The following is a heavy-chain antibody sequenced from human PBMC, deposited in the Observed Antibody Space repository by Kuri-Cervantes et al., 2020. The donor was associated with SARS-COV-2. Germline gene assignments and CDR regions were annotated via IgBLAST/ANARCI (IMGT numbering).Heavy chain of an antibody. D-gene: IGHD2-2*01. CDR1: GYTFTSYD. CDR2: MNPNSGNT. V-gene: IGHV1-8*03. Sequence: PSVKVSCKASGYTFTSYDINWVRQATGQGLEWMGWMNPNSGNTGYAQKFQGRVTITRNTSISTAYMELSRLRSDDTAVYYCAREGYCSSTSCQIFDYWGQGTLVTVSS. J-gene: IGHJ4*02. CDR3: AREGYCSSTSCQIFDY.